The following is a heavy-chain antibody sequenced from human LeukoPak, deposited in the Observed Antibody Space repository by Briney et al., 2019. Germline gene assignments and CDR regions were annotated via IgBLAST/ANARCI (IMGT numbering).Heavy chain of an antibody. V-gene: IGHV4-39*07. D-gene: IGHD3-9*01. CDR2: IYYSGST. CDR3: ARDSTYYDILTGSHWFDP. J-gene: IGHJ5*02. Sequence: KSSETLSLTCTVSGGPISSSSYYWGWIRQPPGKGLEWIGSIYYSGSTYYNPSLKGRVTISVDTSKNQFSLKLSSVTAADTAVYYCARDSTYYDILTGSHWFDPWGQGTLVTVSS. CDR1: GGPISSSSYY.